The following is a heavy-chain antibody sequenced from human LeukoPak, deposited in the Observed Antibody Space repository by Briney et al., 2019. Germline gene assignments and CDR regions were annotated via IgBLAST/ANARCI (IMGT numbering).Heavy chain of an antibody. Sequence: MSSETLSLTCTVSGGSISTYYWSWIRQPPGKGLEWIGYIYYSGSTDYNPSLKSRVTISVDTSKNQFSLKLSSVTAADTAVYYCARDLTYDSSGYYDYWGQGTLVTVSS. CDR2: IYYSGST. CDR3: ARDLTYDSSGYYDY. D-gene: IGHD3-22*01. V-gene: IGHV4-59*12. CDR1: GGSISTYY. J-gene: IGHJ4*02.